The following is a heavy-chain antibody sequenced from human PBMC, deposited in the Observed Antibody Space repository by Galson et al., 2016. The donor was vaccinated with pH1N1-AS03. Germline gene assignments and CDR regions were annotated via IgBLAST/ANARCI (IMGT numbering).Heavy chain of an antibody. V-gene: IGHV3-23*01. Sequence: SLRLSCAASGFTFSSYAMSWVRQAPGKGLEWVSAISGSGGTTYYADSVKGRFTISRDNSKNTLYLQMNSRAAADTAGYYCAKAPNAVSTGGEYWGQGTLVTVSS. J-gene: IGHJ4*02. CDR3: AKAPNAVSTGGEY. CDR1: GFTFSSYA. D-gene: IGHD5/OR15-5a*01. CDR2: ISGSGGTT.